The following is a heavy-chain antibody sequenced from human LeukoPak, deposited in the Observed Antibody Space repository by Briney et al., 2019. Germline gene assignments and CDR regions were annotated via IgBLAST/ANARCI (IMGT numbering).Heavy chain of an antibody. CDR3: AKDWQYYYDSSGYLQH. J-gene: IGHJ1*01. V-gene: IGHV3-43*02. CDR2: ISGDGGST. CDR1: GFTFVVYA. Sequence: GGAPRLSCAASGFTFVVYARQWVRPAPGRGLEWVSLISGDGGSTYYADSVKGRFTSSRDNSKNYLYLQMNSLRTEDTALYYCAKDWQYYYDSSGYLQHWGQGTLVTVSS. D-gene: IGHD3-22*01.